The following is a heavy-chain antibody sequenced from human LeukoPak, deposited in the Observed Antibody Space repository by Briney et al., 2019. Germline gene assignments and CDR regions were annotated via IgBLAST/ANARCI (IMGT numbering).Heavy chain of an antibody. CDR1: GYTFTSYD. CDR3: ARGRNGAEHRYYYMDV. Sequence: ASVKVSCKASGYTFTSYDINWVRQATGQGLEWMGWMNPSSGNTGYAQKFQGRVTMTRNTSISTAYMELSSLRSEDTAVYYCARGRNGAEHRYYYMDVWGKGTTVTVSS. D-gene: IGHD1-14*01. V-gene: IGHV1-8*01. CDR2: MNPSSGNT. J-gene: IGHJ6*03.